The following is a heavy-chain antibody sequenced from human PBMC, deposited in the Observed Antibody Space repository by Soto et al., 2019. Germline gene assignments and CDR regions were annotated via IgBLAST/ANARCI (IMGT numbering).Heavy chain of an antibody. CDR1: GFTFSSYG. J-gene: IGHJ4*02. CDR2: ISYDGSNK. CDR3: AKSYYGSGRSALDY. D-gene: IGHD3-10*01. V-gene: IGHV3-30*18. Sequence: QVQLVESGGGVVQPGRSLRLSCAASGFTFSSYGMHWVRQAPGKGLEWVAVISYDGSNKYYADSVKGRFTISRGNSKNTLYLQMNSLRAEDTAVYYCAKSYYGSGRSALDYWGQGTLVTVSS.